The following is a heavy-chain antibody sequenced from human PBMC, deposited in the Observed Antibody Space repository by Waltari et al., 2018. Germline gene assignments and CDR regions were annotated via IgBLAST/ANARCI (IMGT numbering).Heavy chain of an antibody. Sequence: QVQLVESGGGLVNPGGSLRLSCAASGFSFSDYYMTWIRQAPGKGLELIGYSSSRDNIIYHADSVKGRFTISRDNAKNSLFLQMKSLRAEDTAVYYCAKNSGYSSSWGQGTLVTVSS. D-gene: IGHD6-13*01. J-gene: IGHJ4*02. CDR1: GFSFSDYY. V-gene: IGHV3-11*01. CDR3: AKNSGYSSS. CDR2: SSSRDNII.